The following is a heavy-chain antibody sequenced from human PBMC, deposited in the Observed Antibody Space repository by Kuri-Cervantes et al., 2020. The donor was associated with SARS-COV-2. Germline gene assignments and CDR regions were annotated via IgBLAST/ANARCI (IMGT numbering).Heavy chain of an antibody. D-gene: IGHD3-3*01. CDR3: ARRLWSGYSFRYYHYMDV. CDR1: GGSINNYY. Sequence: SETLSLTCTVSGGSINNYYWTWIRQPPGKGLEWIGEINHSGSTNYNPSLKRRVTISVDTSKNQISLKLSSVTAADTAVYYCARRLWSGYSFRYYHYMDVWGKGTTVTVS. V-gene: IGHV4-34*01. J-gene: IGHJ6*03. CDR2: INHSGST.